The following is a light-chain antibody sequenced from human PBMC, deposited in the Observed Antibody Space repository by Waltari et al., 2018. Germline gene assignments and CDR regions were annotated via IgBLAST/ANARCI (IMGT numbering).Light chain of an antibody. Sequence: QSVLTQPPSVSAAPGQKVTISCPGSSPNIEINYVSWYQQLPGTPPKLLIYENNVRPSGIPDRFSGSRSGTSATLGITGLQTADEADYYCGTWDSSLSAVVFGGGTKLTV. CDR2: ENN. V-gene: IGLV1-51*02. CDR1: SPNIEINY. J-gene: IGLJ2*01. CDR3: GTWDSSLSAVV.